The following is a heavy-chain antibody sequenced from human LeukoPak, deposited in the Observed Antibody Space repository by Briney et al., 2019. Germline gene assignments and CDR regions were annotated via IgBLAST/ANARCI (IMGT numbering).Heavy chain of an antibody. CDR1: GFTFSSYG. CDR3: AKVPLGVVVADY. Sequence: GGSLRLSCAASGFTFSSYGMHWVRQAPGKGLEWVAVISYDGSNKYYADSVKGRFTISRDNSKNTLYLQMNSLRAEDTAVYYCAKVPLGVVVADYWGQGTLVTVSS. J-gene: IGHJ4*02. D-gene: IGHD3-22*01. V-gene: IGHV3-30*18. CDR2: ISYDGSNK.